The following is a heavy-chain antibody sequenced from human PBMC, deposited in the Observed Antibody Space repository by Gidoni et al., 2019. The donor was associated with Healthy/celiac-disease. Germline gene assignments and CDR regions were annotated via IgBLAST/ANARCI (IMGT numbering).Heavy chain of an antibody. Sequence: QVHLVESGGCVVQPVRSLRLSCAASGFPFSSYGMHWVRQAPGTGLEWVVVRWYDGSNKYYADSVKGRFNISRDNSKNTLYLQMNSLRAEDTAVYYCARDSRGGFDYWGQGTLVTVSS. J-gene: IGHJ4*02. CDR3: ARDSRGGFDY. CDR2: RWYDGSNK. V-gene: IGHV3-33*01. CDR1: GFPFSSYG.